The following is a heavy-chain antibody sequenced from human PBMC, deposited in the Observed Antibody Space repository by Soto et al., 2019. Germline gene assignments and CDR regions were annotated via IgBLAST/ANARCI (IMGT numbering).Heavy chain of an antibody. Sequence: GGSLRLSCAASGFTFSSYAMHWVRQAPGKGLEWVAVISYDGSNKYYADSVKGRFTISRDNSKNTLYLQMNSLRAEDTAVYYCARGEYYSSSFDPWGQGTLVTVPS. CDR3: ARGEYYSSSFDP. V-gene: IGHV3-30-3*01. J-gene: IGHJ5*02. CDR2: ISYDGSNK. D-gene: IGHD3-10*01. CDR1: GFTFSSYA.